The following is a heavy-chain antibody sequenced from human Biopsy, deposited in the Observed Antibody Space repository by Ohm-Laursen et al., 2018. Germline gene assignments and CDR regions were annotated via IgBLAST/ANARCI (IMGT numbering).Heavy chain of an antibody. D-gene: IGHD6-25*01. CDR3: ARIAAAGWDDY. CDR2: ISGYNGNT. J-gene: IGHJ4*02. Sequence: ASVKASCKASGYKSSSYGMSWVRQAPGQGFEWMGRISGYNGNTNYAQKFQGRITMTIDAATSTGYMDLRSLKSDDTAVYYCARIAAAGWDDYWGQGTLVTVSS. V-gene: IGHV1-18*01. CDR1: GYKSSSYG.